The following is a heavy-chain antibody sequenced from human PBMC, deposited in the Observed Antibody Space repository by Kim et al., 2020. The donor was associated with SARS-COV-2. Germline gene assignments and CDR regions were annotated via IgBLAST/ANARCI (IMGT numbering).Heavy chain of an antibody. CDR1: GFTFNNFA. J-gene: IGHJ3*01. Sequence: GGSLRLSCGASGFTFNNFAMHWLRQAPGKGLEWVAVISYDGSIKFYADSVKGQFTVSRDSSHNTLYLQMRSLRPEDTALYYCAKSSDFFWFQKGWNAFD. CDR2: ISYDGSIK. D-gene: IGHD2-21*02. V-gene: IGHV3-30*18. CDR3: AKSSDFFWFQKGWNAFD.